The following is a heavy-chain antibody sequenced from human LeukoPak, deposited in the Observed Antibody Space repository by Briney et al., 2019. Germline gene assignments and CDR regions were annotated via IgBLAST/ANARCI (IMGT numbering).Heavy chain of an antibody. CDR3: ARGEETTVTGVYMDV. J-gene: IGHJ6*03. D-gene: IGHD4-11*01. CDR1: GFTFSSYW. CDR2: LNSDGTNT. V-gene: IGHV3-74*01. Sequence: GGSLRLSCAASGFTFSSYWMHWVRQAPGKGLVWVSRLNSDGTNTYHADSVKGRVTISRDNAKNTVYLEMNSLRAEDTAVYYCARGEETTVTGVYMDVWGKGTTVTVSS.